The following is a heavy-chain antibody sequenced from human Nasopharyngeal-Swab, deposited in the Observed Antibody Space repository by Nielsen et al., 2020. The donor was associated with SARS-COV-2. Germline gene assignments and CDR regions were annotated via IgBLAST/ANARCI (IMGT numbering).Heavy chain of an antibody. CDR2: IYYSGST. CDR1: GYSISSGYS. D-gene: IGHD6-6*01. J-gene: IGHJ4*02. Sequence: SETLSLTCTVSGYSISSGYSWSWIRQPPGKGLEWIGYIYYSGSTYYNPSLKSRVTISVDTSKNQFSLKLSSVTAADTAVYYCAREGSSSMALDYWGQGTLVTVSS. V-gene: IGHV4-30-4*07. CDR3: AREGSSSMALDY.